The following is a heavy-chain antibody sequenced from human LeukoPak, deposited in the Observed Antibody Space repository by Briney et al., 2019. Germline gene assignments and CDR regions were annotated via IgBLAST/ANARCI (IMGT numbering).Heavy chain of an antibody. Sequence: ASVKVSCKASGYTFTNYDINWVRQATGQGLEWLGWVSTDSGNSDSAQKFQGRITLTRDTSISTVFLELRNLRSDDTAVYCCARGVSRGVDYWGQGTLVTVSS. CDR2: VSTDSGNS. J-gene: IGHJ4*02. CDR1: GYTFTNYD. D-gene: IGHD3-16*01. CDR3: ARGVSRGVDY. V-gene: IGHV1-8*02.